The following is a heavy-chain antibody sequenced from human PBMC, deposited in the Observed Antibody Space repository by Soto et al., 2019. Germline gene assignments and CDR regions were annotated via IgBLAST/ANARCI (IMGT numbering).Heavy chain of an antibody. CDR3: ARGYRAYRYYYGMDV. J-gene: IGHJ6*02. CDR2: IDPSDSYT. CDR1: GYSFTIYW. D-gene: IGHD3-16*01. V-gene: IGHV5-10-1*01. Sequence: PGESLKISCKGSGYSFTIYWISWVRQMPGKGLEWMGRIDPSDSYTNYSPSFQGHVTISADKSISTAYLQWSSLKASDTAMYYCARGYRAYRYYYGMDVWGQGTTVTVSS.